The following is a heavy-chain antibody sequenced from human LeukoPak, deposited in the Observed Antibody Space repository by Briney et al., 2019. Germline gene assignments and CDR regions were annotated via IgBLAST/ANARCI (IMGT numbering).Heavy chain of an antibody. D-gene: IGHD6-6*01. Sequence: ASVKVSCKAPGYTFTGYYMHWVRQAPGQGLEWMGWINPNSGGTNYAQKFQGRVTMTRDTSISTAYMELSRLRSDDTAVYYCARYGYRSIAQNYYYYYMDVWGKGTTVTVSS. J-gene: IGHJ6*03. CDR2: INPNSGGT. V-gene: IGHV1-2*02. CDR1: GYTFTGYY. CDR3: ARYGYRSIAQNYYYYYMDV.